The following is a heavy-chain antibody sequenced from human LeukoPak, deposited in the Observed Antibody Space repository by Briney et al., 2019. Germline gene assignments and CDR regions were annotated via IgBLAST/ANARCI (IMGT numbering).Heavy chain of an antibody. CDR1: GGTFSSYA. CDR3: ARASPRNYGDYVLPWPYD. Sequence: VKVSCKASGGTFSSYAISWVRQAPGQGLEWMGGIIPIFGTANYAQKFQGRVTITTDESTSTAYMELSSLRSEDTAVYYCARASPRNYGDYVLPWPYDWGQGTLVTVSS. J-gene: IGHJ4*02. D-gene: IGHD4-17*01. CDR2: IIPIFGTA. V-gene: IGHV1-69*05.